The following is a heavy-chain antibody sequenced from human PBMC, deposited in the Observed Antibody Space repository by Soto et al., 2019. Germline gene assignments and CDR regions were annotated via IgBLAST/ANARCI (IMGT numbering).Heavy chain of an antibody. J-gene: IGHJ5*02. CDR1: GGTFSSYA. CDR2: ILPIFGTA. D-gene: IGHD2-21*02. CDR3: ARIYCGGDCYSSSNLYWYAP. V-gene: IGHV1-69*12. Sequence: QVQLVQSGAEVKKPGSSVKVSCKASGGTFSSYAISWVRQAPGQGLEWMGGILPIFGTANYAQKFQGRVTITADEATRTAYMELSSLSSEDTAVYYCARIYCGGDCYSSSNLYWYAPWGQGTLVTVSS.